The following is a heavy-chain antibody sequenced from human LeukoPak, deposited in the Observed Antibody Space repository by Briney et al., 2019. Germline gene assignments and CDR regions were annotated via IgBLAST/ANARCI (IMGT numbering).Heavy chain of an antibody. V-gene: IGHV1-2*02. CDR1: GYTFTDYY. CDR2: INPDSGGT. J-gene: IGHJ4*02. D-gene: IGHD4-23*01. CDR3: ARPFIETPSLGALDY. Sequence: ASVKVSCKASGYTFTDYYMRWVRQAPGQGLEWMGWINPDSGGTNYAQNFQGRVTMTRDTSISTAYMELSRLRSDDTAVYYCARPFIETPSLGALDYWGQGTLVTVSS.